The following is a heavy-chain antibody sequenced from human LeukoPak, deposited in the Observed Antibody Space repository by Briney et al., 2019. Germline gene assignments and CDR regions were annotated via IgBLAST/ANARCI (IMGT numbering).Heavy chain of an antibody. CDR3: ARLMSYDFWSGYYWNYYYYYMDV. CDR2: IYYNGST. V-gene: IGHV4-61*01. J-gene: IGHJ6*03. CDR1: GGSISSSSYY. Sequence: SETLSLTCTVSGGSISSSSYYWSWIRQPPGKGLEWIGSIYYNGSTNYNPSLKSRVTISVDTSKNQFSLKLSSVTAADTAVYYRARLMSYDFWSGYYWNYYYYYMDVWGRGTTVTVSS. D-gene: IGHD3-3*01.